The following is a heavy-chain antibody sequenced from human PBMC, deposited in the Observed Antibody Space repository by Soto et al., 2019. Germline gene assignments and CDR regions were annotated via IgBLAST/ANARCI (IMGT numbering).Heavy chain of an antibody. CDR3: AREATVTNEAWFDP. CDR2: IYHSGST. CDR1: GYSISSGYY. D-gene: IGHD4-17*01. Sequence: LSLTCAVSGYSISSGYYWGWIRQPPGKGLEWIGSIYHSGSTYYNPSLKSRVTISVDTSKNQFSLKLSSVTAADTAVYYCAREATVTNEAWFDPWGQGTLVTVSS. J-gene: IGHJ5*02. V-gene: IGHV4-38-2*02.